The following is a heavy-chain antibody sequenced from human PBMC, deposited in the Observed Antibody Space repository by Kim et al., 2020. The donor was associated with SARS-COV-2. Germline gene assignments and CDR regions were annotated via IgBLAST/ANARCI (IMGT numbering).Heavy chain of an antibody. CDR3: TRGPGTTLAFWDAFD. CDR1: GFTFSDSA. CDR2: IRSKVNGYAT. V-gene: IGHV3-73*01. J-gene: IGHJ3*02. Sequence: GGSLRLSCGASGFTFSDSAMHWVRRASGKGLEWVGRIRSKVNGYATAYSASVRGRFTISRDDSRNTAYLQMNSLKTEDTAVYYCTRGPGTTLAFWDAFD. D-gene: IGHD1-1*01.